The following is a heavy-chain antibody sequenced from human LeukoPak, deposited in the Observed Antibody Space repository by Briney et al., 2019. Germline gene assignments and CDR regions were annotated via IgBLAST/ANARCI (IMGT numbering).Heavy chain of an antibody. CDR2: ISNSGSPI. CDR1: GFTFSSYE. Sequence: GGSLRLSCAASGFTFSSYEMNWVRQAPGKGLEWVSYISNSGSPIYYTDSVKGRFIISRDNAKNSLYLQMNSLKAEDTAVYYCARDGWGYSGFAKIDMWGQGTLVTVSS. CDR3: ARDGWGYSGFAKIDM. J-gene: IGHJ4*02. V-gene: IGHV3-48*03. D-gene: IGHD5-12*01.